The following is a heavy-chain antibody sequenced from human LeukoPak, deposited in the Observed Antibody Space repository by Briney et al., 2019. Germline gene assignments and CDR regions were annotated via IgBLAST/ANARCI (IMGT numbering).Heavy chain of an antibody. V-gene: IGHV4-34*01. CDR2: INHSGST. CDR1: GGSFSGYY. J-gene: IGHJ3*02. D-gene: IGHD5-12*01. CDR3: ARGPSIVATMFSDAFDI. Sequence: SETLSLTCAVYGGSFSGYYWSWIRQPPGKGLEWIGEINHSGSTNYNPSLKSRVTIPVDTSKNQFSLKLSSVTAADTAVYYCARGPSIVATMFSDAFDIWGQGTMVTVSS.